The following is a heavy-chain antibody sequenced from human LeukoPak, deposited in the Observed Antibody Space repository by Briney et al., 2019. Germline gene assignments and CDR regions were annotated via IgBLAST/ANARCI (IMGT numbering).Heavy chain of an antibody. J-gene: IGHJ3*02. Sequence: GGSLRLSCAASGFTFSSNVMIWVRQAPGKGLEWVSSIPASGGSTYYADSVKGRFIISRDNSKNSLYLQMNSLRAEDTAVYYCAKDESFCSGRSCYPDAFDIWGQGTMVTVSS. D-gene: IGHD2-15*01. CDR2: IPASGGST. CDR1: GFTFSSNV. CDR3: AKDESFCSGRSCYPDAFDI. V-gene: IGHV3-23*01.